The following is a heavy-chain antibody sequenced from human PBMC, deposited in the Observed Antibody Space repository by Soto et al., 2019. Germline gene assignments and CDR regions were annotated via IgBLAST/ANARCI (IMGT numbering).Heavy chain of an antibody. CDR2: ISSSSSYI. Sequence: EVQLVESGGGLVKPGGSLRLSCAASGFTFSSYSMNWVRQAPGKGLEWVSSISSSSSYIYYADSVKGRFTISRDNAKNSLYLQMNSVRAEDTGVYYCARDQPGYSYGYGLCYWGQGTLVTVSA. V-gene: IGHV3-21*01. D-gene: IGHD5-18*01. CDR3: ARDQPGYSYGYGLCY. J-gene: IGHJ4*02. CDR1: GFTFSSYS.